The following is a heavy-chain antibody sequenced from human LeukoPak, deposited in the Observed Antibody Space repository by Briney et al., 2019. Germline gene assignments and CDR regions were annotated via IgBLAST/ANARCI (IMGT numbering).Heavy chain of an antibody. V-gene: IGHV3-33*01. CDR3: ARAFGYYDSSGIDY. J-gene: IGHJ4*02. Sequence: GRSLRLSCAASGFTFSSYGMHWVRQAPGKGLEWVAVIWYDGSNKYYADSVKGRFTISRDNSKNTLYPQMNSLRAEDTAVYYCARAFGYYDSSGIDYWGQGTLVTVSS. CDR1: GFTFSSYG. CDR2: IWYDGSNK. D-gene: IGHD3-22*01.